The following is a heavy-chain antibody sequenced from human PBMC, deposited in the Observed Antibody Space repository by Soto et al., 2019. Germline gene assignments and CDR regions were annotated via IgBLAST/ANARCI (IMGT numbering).Heavy chain of an antibody. Sequence: GGSLRLSCAAFGFTFSSYSMNWVRQAPGKGLEWVSYISSSSSTIYYADSVKGRFTISRDNAKNSLYLQMNSLRDEDTAVYYCARVGEQWLVVSNYYYYGMDIWGQGTTVTVSS. CDR1: GFTFSSYS. CDR2: ISSSSSTI. D-gene: IGHD6-19*01. V-gene: IGHV3-48*02. J-gene: IGHJ6*02. CDR3: ARVGEQWLVVSNYYYYGMDI.